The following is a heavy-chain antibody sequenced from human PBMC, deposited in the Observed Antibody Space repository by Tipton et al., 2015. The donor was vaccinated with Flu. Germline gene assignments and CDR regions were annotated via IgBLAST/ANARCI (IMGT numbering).Heavy chain of an antibody. CDR3: ARSPYDSVYYYYGMDV. Sequence: LVQSGAEVKKPGASVKVSCKASGYTFTSYDINWVRQATGQGLEWMGWMNPNSGNTGYAQKFQGRVTMTRNTSISTAYMELSSLRSEDTAVYYCARSPYDSVYYYYGMDVWGQGTTVTVSS. J-gene: IGHJ6*02. V-gene: IGHV1-8*01. CDR2: MNPNSGNT. CDR1: GYTFTSYD. D-gene: IGHD5-12*01.